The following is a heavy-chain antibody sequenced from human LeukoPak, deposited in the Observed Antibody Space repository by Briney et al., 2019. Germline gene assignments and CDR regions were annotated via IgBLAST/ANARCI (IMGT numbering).Heavy chain of an antibody. J-gene: IGHJ4*02. CDR2: IYASGST. Sequence: SETLSLTCTVSGGSISGYYWSWIRQPAGKGREWIGRIYASGSTNYNPSLKSRGTMSVETSKNQFSLKLSSVTAAETAVYYCARGGGFGELLFHWGQGTLVTVSS. CDR1: GGSISGYY. CDR3: ARGGGFGELLFH. V-gene: IGHV4-4*07. D-gene: IGHD3-10*01.